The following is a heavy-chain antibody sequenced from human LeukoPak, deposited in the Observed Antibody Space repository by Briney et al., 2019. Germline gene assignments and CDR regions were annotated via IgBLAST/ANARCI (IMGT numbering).Heavy chain of an antibody. CDR1: GFTFSSYA. Sequence: GRSLRLSCAASGFTFSSYAMHWVRQAPGKGLEWVANIKQDGSEKYYVDSVKGRFTISRDNAKNSLYLQMNSLRAEDTAVYYCARDRSWLSYYYGMDVWGQGTTVTVSS. J-gene: IGHJ6*02. CDR2: IKQDGSEK. V-gene: IGHV3-7*01. CDR3: ARDRSWLSYYYGMDV. D-gene: IGHD6-13*01.